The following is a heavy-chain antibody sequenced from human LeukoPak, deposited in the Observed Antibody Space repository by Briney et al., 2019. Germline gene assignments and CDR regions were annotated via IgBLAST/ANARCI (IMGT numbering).Heavy chain of an antibody. Sequence: GESLKISCKGSGYSFTSYWIGWVRQMPGKGLGWMGIIYPGDSDTRYSPSFQGQVTISADKSINTAYLQWSSLKASDTAMYYCARLSDGYNYGVYFDYWGQGTLVTVSS. J-gene: IGHJ4*02. D-gene: IGHD5-18*01. CDR3: ARLSDGYNYGVYFDY. CDR2: IYPGDSDT. V-gene: IGHV5-51*01. CDR1: GYSFTSYW.